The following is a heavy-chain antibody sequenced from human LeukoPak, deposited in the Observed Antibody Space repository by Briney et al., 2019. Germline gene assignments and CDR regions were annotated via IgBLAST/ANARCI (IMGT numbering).Heavy chain of an antibody. D-gene: IGHD1-26*01. CDR1: GFTVSSNY. J-gene: IGHJ3*02. V-gene: IGHV3-53*01. CDR3: ARGEWELLGGIDI. Sequence: GGSLRLSCAASGFTVSSNYMSWVRQAPGKGLEWVSVIYSGGSTYYADSVKGRFTISRDNSKNTLYLQMNSLRAEDTAVYYCARGEWELLGGIDIWGQGTMVTVSS. CDR2: IYSGGST.